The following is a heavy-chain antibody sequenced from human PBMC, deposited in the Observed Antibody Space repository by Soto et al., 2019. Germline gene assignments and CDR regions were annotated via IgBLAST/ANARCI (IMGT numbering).Heavy chain of an antibody. CDR1: GSTFTGYY. CDR2: ISPNSGGT. CDR3: ASENIVVVPAAILHYYGMDV. V-gene: IGHV1-2*02. Sequence: ASVKVSCKDSGSTFTGYYMHWVRQAPGQGLEWMAWISPNSGGTSYAQKVQGRVTLTRDTSISTAYRELSRLRSDDTAVYYCASENIVVVPAAILHYYGMDVWGQGTTVTVSS. J-gene: IGHJ6*02. D-gene: IGHD2-2*01.